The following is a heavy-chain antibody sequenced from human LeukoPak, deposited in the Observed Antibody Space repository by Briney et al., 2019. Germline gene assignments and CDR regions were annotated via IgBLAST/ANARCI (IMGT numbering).Heavy chain of an antibody. CDR3: ARRAYYDTSGYHPASGYFDL. J-gene: IGHJ2*01. D-gene: IGHD3-22*01. CDR2: IYSNGIT. Sequence: SETLSLTCTVSGGSIFSYYFNWIRQPPGKGPEWIGYIYSNGITSYNPSLRSRGTISIATSKNQFSLRLRSVTAADTTIYYCARRAYYDTSGYHPASGYFDLWGRGTLVTVSS. V-gene: IGHV4-4*08. CDR1: GGSIFSYY.